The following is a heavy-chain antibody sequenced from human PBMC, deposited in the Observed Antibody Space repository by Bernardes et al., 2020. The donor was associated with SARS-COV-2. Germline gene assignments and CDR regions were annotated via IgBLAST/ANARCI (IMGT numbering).Heavy chain of an antibody. CDR3: ARGGHDPLGMDV. D-gene: IGHD5-12*01. Sequence: SETLSLTCTVSGGSISSDGHYWSWVRQHPGKGLEWSGYIYYSGSTYYNPSFKSRVTISVDTSKHQFSLKLSSATVADTAVYYCARGGHDPLGMDVWGQGTTVTVSS. V-gene: IGHV4-31*03. J-gene: IGHJ6*02. CDR2: IYYSGST. CDR1: GGSISSDGHY.